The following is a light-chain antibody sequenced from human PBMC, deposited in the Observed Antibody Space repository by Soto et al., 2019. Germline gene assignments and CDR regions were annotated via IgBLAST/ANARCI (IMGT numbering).Light chain of an antibody. V-gene: IGKV3-20*01. CDR3: QQYGSSPPT. Sequence: EIVLPQAPGTLSFSPGERGTLSCRASQSVSSDSLAWYQQKPGQAPRLLIYGASSRATGIPDRFSGSGSGTDFTLTVSRLEPEDFAVFYCQQYGSSPPTFGQGTKVEIK. J-gene: IGKJ2*01. CDR2: GAS. CDR1: QSVSSDS.